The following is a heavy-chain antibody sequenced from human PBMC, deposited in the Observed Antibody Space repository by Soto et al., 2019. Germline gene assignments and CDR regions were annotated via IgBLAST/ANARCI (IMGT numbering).Heavy chain of an antibody. CDR1: GYTFTGYY. V-gene: IGHV1-2*02. Sequence: ASVKVSCKASGYTFTGYYMHWVRQAPGQGLEWMGWINPNSGGTNYAQKFQGRVTMTRDTSISTAYMELSRLRSDDTAVYYCATPGVVPAAQTYYYGMDVWGQGTTVTVSS. J-gene: IGHJ6*02. CDR3: ATPGVVPAAQTYYYGMDV. D-gene: IGHD2-2*01. CDR2: INPNSGGT.